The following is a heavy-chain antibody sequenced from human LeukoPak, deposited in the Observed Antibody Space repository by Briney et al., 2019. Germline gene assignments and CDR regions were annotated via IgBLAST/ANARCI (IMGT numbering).Heavy chain of an antibody. Sequence: SETLSLTCTVSGDSMSDSYWSWIRQPAGKGLEWIGRIYASGSTNYNPSLKSRVTLSVDTSSNQFSLTLSSVTAADTAVYHCARDIRSHNGPGGYYYYYMDVWDKGTTVTVSS. CDR1: GDSMSDSY. V-gene: IGHV4-4*07. J-gene: IGHJ6*03. D-gene: IGHD2-8*01. CDR3: ARDIRSHNGPGGYYYYYMDV. CDR2: IYASGST.